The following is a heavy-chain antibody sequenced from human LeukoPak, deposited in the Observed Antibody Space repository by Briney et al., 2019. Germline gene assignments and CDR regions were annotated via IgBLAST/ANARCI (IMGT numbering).Heavy chain of an antibody. V-gene: IGHV3-73*01. D-gene: IGHD3-3*01. CDR3: TRKTGYDFWSGYSVESYYFDY. CDR1: GFTFSGSA. CDR2: IRSKANSYAT. J-gene: IGHJ4*02. Sequence: GGSLKPSCAASGFTFSGSAMHWVRQASGKGLEWVGRIRSKANSYATAYAASVKGRFTISRDDSKNTAYLQMNSLKTEDTAVYYCTRKTGYDFWSGYSVESYYFDYWGQGTLVTVSS.